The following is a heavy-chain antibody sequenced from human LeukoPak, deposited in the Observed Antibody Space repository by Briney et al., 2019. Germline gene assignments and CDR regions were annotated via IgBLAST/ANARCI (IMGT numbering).Heavy chain of an antibody. D-gene: IGHD6-19*01. V-gene: IGHV3-23*01. CDR2: ISGSGGST. Sequence: GGSLRLSCAASGFTFSSYAMSWVRQAPGKGLEWVSAISGSGGSTYYADSVKGRFTISRDNAKNSLYLQMNSLRAEDTAVYYCARSIAVTLPDYWGQGTLVTVSS. CDR3: ARSIAVTLPDY. J-gene: IGHJ4*02. CDR1: GFTFSSYA.